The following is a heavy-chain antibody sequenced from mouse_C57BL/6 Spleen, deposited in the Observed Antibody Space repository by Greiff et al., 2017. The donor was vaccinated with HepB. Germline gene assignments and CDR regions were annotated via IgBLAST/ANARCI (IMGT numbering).Heavy chain of an antibody. CDR1: GYAFSSSW. Sequence: VQLQQSGPELVKPGASVKISCKASGYAFSSSWMNWVKQRPGKGLEWIGRIYPGDGDTNYNGKFKGKATLTADKSSSTAYMQLSSLTSEDSAVYFCARQEGLLFAYWGQGTLVTVSA. V-gene: IGHV1-82*01. CDR2: IYPGDGDT. J-gene: IGHJ3*01. D-gene: IGHD2-3*01. CDR3: ARQEGLLFAY.